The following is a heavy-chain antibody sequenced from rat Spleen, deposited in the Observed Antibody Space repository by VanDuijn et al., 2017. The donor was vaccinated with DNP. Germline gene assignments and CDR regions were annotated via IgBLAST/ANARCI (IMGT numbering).Heavy chain of an antibody. CDR2: ISPSGGST. CDR3: ARIYITIAAISAAFTY. CDR1: GFTFSNYG. V-gene: IGHV5-19*01. J-gene: IGHJ3*01. Sequence: EVQLVESGGGLVQPGRSLKLSCAASGFTFSNYGMHWIRQAPTKGLEWVASISPSGGSTYYRDSVKGRFTISRDNAKSTLYLQMDSLRSEDTATYYCARIYITIAAISAAFTYWGQGTLVTVSS. D-gene: IGHD1-2*01.